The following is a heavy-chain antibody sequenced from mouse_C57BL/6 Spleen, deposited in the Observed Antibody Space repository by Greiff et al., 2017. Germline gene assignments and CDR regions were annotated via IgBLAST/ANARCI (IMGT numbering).Heavy chain of an antibody. D-gene: IGHD1-1*01. CDR1: GYTFTSYG. CDR3: ATTVVAPH. CDR2: IYIGNGYT. Sequence: VHVKQSGAELVRPGSSVKMSCTTSGYTFTSYGINWVKQRPGQGLEWIGYIYIGNGYTEYAEKFQGKATLTSDTSSSTAYMQLSSLTSEDSAIYFCATTVVAPHWGQGTTLTVSS. J-gene: IGHJ2*01. V-gene: IGHV1-58*01.